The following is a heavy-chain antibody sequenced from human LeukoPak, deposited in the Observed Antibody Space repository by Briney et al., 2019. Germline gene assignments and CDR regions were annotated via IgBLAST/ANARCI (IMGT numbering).Heavy chain of an antibody. V-gene: IGHV3-11*01. Sequence: GGSLSLSCAASGFTFSDYYLSWFRRAQGKGLGWVSYISSSGSTIYYTDSVKGRFTISRDNAKNSLYLQMNSLRAEDTAVYYCAREPLGYCSSTSCYPVYWGQGTLVTVSS. D-gene: IGHD2-2*01. CDR2: ISSSGSTI. J-gene: IGHJ4*02. CDR1: GFTFSDYY. CDR3: AREPLGYCSSTSCYPVY.